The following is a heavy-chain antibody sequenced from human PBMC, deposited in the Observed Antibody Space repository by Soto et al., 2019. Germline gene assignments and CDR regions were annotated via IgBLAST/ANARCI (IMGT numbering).Heavy chain of an antibody. CDR1: GGSFSCYY. CDR3: ARGGLGYCSSTSCYGRPRNWFDP. V-gene: IGHV4-34*01. J-gene: IGHJ5*02. D-gene: IGHD2-2*01. CDR2: INHSGST. Sequence: SETLSLTCAVYGGSFSCYYWSWIRQPPGKGLEWIGEINHSGSTNYNPSLKSRVTISVDTSKNQFSLKLSSVTAADTAVYYCARGGLGYCSSTSCYGRPRNWFDPWGKGTLVTVS.